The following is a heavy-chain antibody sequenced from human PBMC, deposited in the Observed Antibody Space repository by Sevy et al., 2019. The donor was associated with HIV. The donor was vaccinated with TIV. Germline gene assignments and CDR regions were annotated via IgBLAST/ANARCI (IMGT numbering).Heavy chain of an antibody. J-gene: IGHJ4*02. CDR2: IYYSGST. CDR1: GGSISSYY. CDR3: ARGDYYDSSGGELSDSYYFDY. Sequence: SETLSLTCTVSGGSISSYYWSWIRQPPGKGLEWIGYIYYSGSTNYNPSLKSRVTISVDTSKNQFSLKLSSVTAADTAVYYCARGDYYDSSGGELSDSYYFDYWGQGTLVTVS. D-gene: IGHD3-22*01. V-gene: IGHV4-59*01.